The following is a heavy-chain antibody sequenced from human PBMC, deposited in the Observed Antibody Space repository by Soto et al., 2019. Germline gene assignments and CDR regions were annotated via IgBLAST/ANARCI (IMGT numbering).Heavy chain of an antibody. J-gene: IGHJ4*02. V-gene: IGHV3-48*02. D-gene: IGHD4-17*01. Sequence: EVQLVESGGGLVQPGGSLRLSCAASGFTFSTYSMNWVRQAPGKGLEWVSYISSSSNTIYYADSEKGRFTISRDNAKNSLYLQMNSLRDDDTAVYYCARRAATIDYWGQGTLVTVSS. CDR2: ISSSSNTI. CDR3: ARRAATIDY. CDR1: GFTFSTYS.